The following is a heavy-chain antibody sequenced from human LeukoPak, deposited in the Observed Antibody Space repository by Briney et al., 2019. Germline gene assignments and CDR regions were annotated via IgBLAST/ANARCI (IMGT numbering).Heavy chain of an antibody. Sequence: SQTLSLTCTVSGGSISSGDYYWSWIRQHPGKGLEWIGYIYYSGSTYYNPSLKSRVTISVDTSKNQFSLKVTSVTAADTAVYYCARRAVAGTSNWFDPWGQGTLVTVSS. V-gene: IGHV4-31*03. CDR1: GGSISSGDYY. D-gene: IGHD6-19*01. CDR3: ARRAVAGTSNWFDP. J-gene: IGHJ5*02. CDR2: IYYSGST.